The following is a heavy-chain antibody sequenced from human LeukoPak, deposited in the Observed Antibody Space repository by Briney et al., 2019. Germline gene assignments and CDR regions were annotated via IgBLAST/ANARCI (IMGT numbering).Heavy chain of an antibody. V-gene: IGHV1-18*01. J-gene: IGHJ5*02. CDR3: ARDQDYDFWSGYGWFDP. D-gene: IGHD3-3*01. Sequence: ASVKVSCKASGYTFTSYGIGWVRQAPGQGLEWMGWISAYNGNTNYAQKLQGRVTMTTDTSTSTAYMELRSLRSDDTAVYYCARDQDYDFWSGYGWFDPWGQGTLVTVSS. CDR1: GYTFTSYG. CDR2: ISAYNGNT.